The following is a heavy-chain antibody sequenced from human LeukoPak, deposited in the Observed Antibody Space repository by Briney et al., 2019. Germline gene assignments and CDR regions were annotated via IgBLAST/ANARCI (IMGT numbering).Heavy chain of an antibody. V-gene: IGHV4-59*01. CDR2: IYYTGST. J-gene: IGHJ3*02. Sequence: SETLSLTCTVSGGSTTSYYWSCIRQPPGKRLEWIGYIYYTGSTNYNPSLKSRVTMSLDTSKNQFSLKLTSVNATDTAVYYCARDLLGDGRLLDIWGQGTMVTVSS. CDR1: GGSTTSYY. CDR3: ARDLLGDGRLLDI. D-gene: IGHD5-24*01.